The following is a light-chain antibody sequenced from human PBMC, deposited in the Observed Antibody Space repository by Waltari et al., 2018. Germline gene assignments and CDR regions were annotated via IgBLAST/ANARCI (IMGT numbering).Light chain of an antibody. V-gene: IGLV1-44*01. CDR1: RPNARTNT. CDR2: SNN. Sequence: QSVLTQPPSASGTPGQTVTIPCSGSRPNARTNTVHWFQQVPGTAPKLLIYSNNQRPSGVPDRFSGSKSGPSASLAISGLQSEDEADYYCAAWDDSLNAYVFGTGTQVPVL. J-gene: IGLJ1*01. CDR3: AAWDDSLNAYV.